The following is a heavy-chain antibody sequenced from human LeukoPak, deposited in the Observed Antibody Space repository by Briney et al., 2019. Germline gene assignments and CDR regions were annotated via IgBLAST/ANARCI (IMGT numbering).Heavy chain of an antibody. V-gene: IGHV4-34*01. Sequence: TSETLSLTCAVYGGSFSGYYWSWTRQPPGKGLEWIGEINHSGSTNYNPSLKSRVTISVDTSKNQFSLKLSSVTAADTAVYYCARGRRIYYDSSGYRVFDYWGQGTLVTVSS. CDR1: GGSFSGYY. J-gene: IGHJ4*02. CDR3: ARGRRIYYDSSGYRVFDY. D-gene: IGHD3-22*01. CDR2: INHSGST.